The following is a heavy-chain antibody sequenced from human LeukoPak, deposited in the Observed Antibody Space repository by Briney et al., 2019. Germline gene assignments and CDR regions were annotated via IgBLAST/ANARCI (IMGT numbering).Heavy chain of an antibody. CDR3: AQTPGTGTTYNWFDP. Sequence: GGSLRLSCAASGFTFSGYSMNWVRQAPGKGLEWVSSISSSSSYIYYADSVKGRLTISRDNAKNSLYLQMNSLRAEDTAVYYCAQTPGTGTTYNWFDPWGQGTLVTVSS. D-gene: IGHD1-7*01. V-gene: IGHV3-21*01. CDR1: GFTFSGYS. J-gene: IGHJ5*02. CDR2: ISSSSSYI.